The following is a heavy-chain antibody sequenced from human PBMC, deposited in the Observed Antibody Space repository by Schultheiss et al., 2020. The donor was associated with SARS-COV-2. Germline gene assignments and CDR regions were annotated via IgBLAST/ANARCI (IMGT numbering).Heavy chain of an antibody. CDR1: GDAITRDFW. V-gene: IGHV4-4*02. D-gene: IGHD6-13*01. Sequence: SETLSLTCAVSGDAITRDFWWSWVRQPPGKGLEWIGEVSESGSTSYNPSLKSRVTISVDKSKNQFYLKLSSVTAADTAVYYCASEMSSWADYYYYGMDVWGQGTTVTVSS. J-gene: IGHJ6*02. CDR3: ASEMSSWADYYYYGMDV. CDR2: VSESGST.